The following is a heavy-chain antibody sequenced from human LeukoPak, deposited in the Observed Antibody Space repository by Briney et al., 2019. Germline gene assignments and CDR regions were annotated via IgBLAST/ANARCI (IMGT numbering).Heavy chain of an antibody. J-gene: IGHJ4*02. CDR2: ISGRVGGT. D-gene: IGHD6-13*01. CDR3: AKDQVGVAASGY. CDR1: GFTFSTDG. V-gene: IGHV3-23*01. Sequence: GGSRTLSCPPSGFTFSTDGMTWVRPAAGKLLEWVSAISGRVGGTFHADSAKGPLTISRDNSKNTLYLQLKSLRVDDLAVYYCAKDQVGVAASGYWGQGTMVTVSS.